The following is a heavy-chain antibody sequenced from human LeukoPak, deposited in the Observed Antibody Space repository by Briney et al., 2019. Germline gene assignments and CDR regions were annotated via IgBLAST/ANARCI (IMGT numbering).Heavy chain of an antibody. CDR1: GFTFSSYS. CDR2: ISSSSSTI. Sequence: GGSLRLSCAASGFTFSSYSMNWVRQAPGKGLEWVSYISSSSSTIYYADSVKGRFTVSRDNAKNTLYLQVNNLRAEDTAVYYCARGPNSDWSGLDFWGQGTLLTVSS. CDR3: ARGPNSDWSGLDF. J-gene: IGHJ4*02. V-gene: IGHV3-48*04. D-gene: IGHD3-9*01.